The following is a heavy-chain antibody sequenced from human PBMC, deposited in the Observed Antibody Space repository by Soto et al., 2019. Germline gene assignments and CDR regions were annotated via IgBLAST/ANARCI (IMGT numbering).Heavy chain of an antibody. CDR3: ARAGWFGELFSAFDI. D-gene: IGHD3-10*01. V-gene: IGHV4-4*02. CDR1: GGSISSSNW. J-gene: IGHJ3*02. CDR2: IYHSGST. Sequence: SETLSLTCAVSGGSISSSNWWSWVRQPPGKGLEWIGEIYHSGSTNYNPSLKSRVTISVDKSKNQFSLKLSSVTAADTAVYYCARAGWFGELFSAFDIWGQGTMVTVSS.